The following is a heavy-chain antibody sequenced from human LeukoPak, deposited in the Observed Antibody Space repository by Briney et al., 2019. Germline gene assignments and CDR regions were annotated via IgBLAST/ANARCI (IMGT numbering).Heavy chain of an antibody. Sequence: GGSLRLSCAASGFTFSSYGMHWVRQAPGKGLEWVAVISYDGSNKYYADSVKGRFTISRDNSKNTLYLQMNSLRAEDTAVYYCARMRAGFLKAMDGWGKGTTVTVSS. J-gene: IGHJ6*03. CDR3: ARMRAGFLKAMDG. CDR1: GFTFSSYG. CDR2: ISYDGSNK. V-gene: IGHV3-30*03. D-gene: IGHD3-3*01.